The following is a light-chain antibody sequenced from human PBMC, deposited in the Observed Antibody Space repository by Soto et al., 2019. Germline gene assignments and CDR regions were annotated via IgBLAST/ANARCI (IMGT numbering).Light chain of an antibody. Sequence: SYELTQPPSVSVAPGQTARITCGGNNIGSKSVHWYQQKPGQAPVLDVYDDSDRPSGIPERFSGSNSGNTATLTISRVEAGDEADYYCQVWDSSSDRYYVFGTGTKLTVL. CDR1: NIGSKS. V-gene: IGLV3-21*02. CDR3: QVWDSSSDRYYV. CDR2: DDS. J-gene: IGLJ1*01.